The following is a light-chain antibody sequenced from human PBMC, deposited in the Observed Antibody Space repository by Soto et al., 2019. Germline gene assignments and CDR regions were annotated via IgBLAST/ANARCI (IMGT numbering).Light chain of an antibody. J-gene: IGKJ3*01. CDR2: AAS. CDR3: QKYNSVPFT. Sequence: DIQMTQSPSSLSASAGDRVTITCRASQAIRNNLAWYQQKPGKVPKVLIYAASTLQSGVPSRFSGSGSETDFTLTINSLQPEDVATYYCQKYNSVPFTFGPGTKVDIK. CDR1: QAIRNN. V-gene: IGKV1-27*01.